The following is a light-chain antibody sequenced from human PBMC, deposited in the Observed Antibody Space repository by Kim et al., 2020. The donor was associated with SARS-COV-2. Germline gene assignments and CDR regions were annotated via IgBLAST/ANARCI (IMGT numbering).Light chain of an antibody. J-gene: IGLJ1*01. CDR2: DVS. V-gene: IGLV2-14*03. CDR1: SGDVAIYNY. Sequence: QSALTQPASVSGSPGQSITISCTGTSGDVAIYNYVSWYQQHPGKAPKVLIYDVSKRPSGVSDRFSGSKSGNSASLTISELQAEDEANYYCSSYTTSSTFVFGTGTKVTVL. CDR3: SSYTTSSTFV.